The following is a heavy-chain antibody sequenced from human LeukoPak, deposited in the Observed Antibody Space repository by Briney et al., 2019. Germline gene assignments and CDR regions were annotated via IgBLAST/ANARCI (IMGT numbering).Heavy chain of an antibody. Sequence: PGGSLRLSCAASGFTFSDYAMTWVRQAPGKGLQWVSLISDSGGSTSYADSVKRRFTVSRDNSKAPLYLQMNSLRADGTAVYFFAKRGSSWSYFDYWGQGTLVTVSS. V-gene: IGHV3-23*01. D-gene: IGHD6-13*01. CDR3: AKRGSSWSYFDY. CDR2: ISDSGGST. J-gene: IGHJ4*02. CDR1: GFTFSDYA.